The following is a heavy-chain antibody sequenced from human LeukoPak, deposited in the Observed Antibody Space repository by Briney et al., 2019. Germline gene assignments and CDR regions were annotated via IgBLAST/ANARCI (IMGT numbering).Heavy chain of an antibody. J-gene: IGHJ4*02. D-gene: IGHD4-17*01. Sequence: SVKVSCKASGGTFNNSPITWVRQAPGQGLEWVGRIIPLLAIANYAPKFQGRVTITADKSTTTAYMEVNSLRSEDTAVYYCATEKGHVTMVTNFAYWGQGTLVTVSS. V-gene: IGHV1-69*04. CDR1: GGTFNNSP. CDR3: ATEKGHVTMVTNFAY. CDR2: IIPLLAIA.